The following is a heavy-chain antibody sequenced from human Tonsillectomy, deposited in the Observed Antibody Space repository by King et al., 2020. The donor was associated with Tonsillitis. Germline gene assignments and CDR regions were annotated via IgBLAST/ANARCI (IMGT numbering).Heavy chain of an antibody. CDR2: IYYSGST. Sequence: QLQESGPGLVKPSETLSLTCSVSGGSISSSSYYWGWIRQPPGKGLEWIGSIYYSGSTYYNPSLKSRVTLSVDTSKNQFSLKLSSVTAADTAVYYCARLVIFGVISDWGQGTLVTVSS. D-gene: IGHD3-3*01. CDR3: ARLVIFGVISD. J-gene: IGHJ4*02. CDR1: GGSISSSSYY. V-gene: IGHV4-39*01.